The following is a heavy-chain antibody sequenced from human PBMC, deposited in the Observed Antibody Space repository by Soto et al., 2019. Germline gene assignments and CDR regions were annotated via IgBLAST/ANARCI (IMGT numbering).Heavy chain of an antibody. CDR3: VRDSSQKDV. J-gene: IGHJ6*02. V-gene: IGHV3-21*06. CDR1: GFTFSNYK. Sequence: PAGTLRLSCATSGFTFSNYKMNWVHQAPGKGLEWVAAISSAGSYIYYADSVKGRFTISRDDARNSLYLQMTSLRAEHTPVYYCVRDSSQKDVWGQGTTVTVSS. CDR2: ISSAGSYI.